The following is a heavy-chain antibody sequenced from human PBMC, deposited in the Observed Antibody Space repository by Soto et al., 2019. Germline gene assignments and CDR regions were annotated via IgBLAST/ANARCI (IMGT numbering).Heavy chain of an antibody. J-gene: IGHJ4*02. CDR3: AKGSVGGATMGVFGFDY. D-gene: IGHD1-26*01. CDR1: GFTFSSYA. CDR2: ISGSGGST. V-gene: IGHV3-23*01. Sequence: EVQLLESGGGLVQPGGSLRLSCAASGFTFSSYAMSWVRQAPGKGLDWVSAISGSGGSTYYADSVKGRFTITRDNSKNTLYLQMNSLRAEDTAVYYCAKGSVGGATMGVFGFDYWGQGTLVTVSS.